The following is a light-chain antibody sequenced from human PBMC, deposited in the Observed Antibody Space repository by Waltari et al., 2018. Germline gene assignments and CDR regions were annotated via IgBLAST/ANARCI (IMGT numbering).Light chain of an antibody. V-gene: IGLV1-47*01. CDR3: AAWDDSLRGPV. J-gene: IGLJ3*02. Sequence: QSVLTQAPSASGTPGQRVTISCSGSSSNLGRNFVFWYQLLPGRAPKLLIFRNNQQPSGGPDRFSGSKSGTSASLAISGLRSEDEADYSCAAWDDSLRGPVFGTGTKLTVL. CDR1: SSNLGRNF. CDR2: RNN.